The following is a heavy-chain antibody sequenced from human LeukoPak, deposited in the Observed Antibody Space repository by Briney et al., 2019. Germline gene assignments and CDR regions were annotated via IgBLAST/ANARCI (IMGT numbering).Heavy chain of an antibody. CDR3: AIRGPYDYVWGSYRRGGFDY. CDR2: INHSGST. D-gene: IGHD3-16*02. Sequence: PSETLSLTCTVSGGSISGYYWSWIRQPPGKGLEWIGEINHSGSTNYNPSLKSRVTISVDTSKNQFSLKLSSVTAADTAVYYCAIRGPYDYVWGSYRRGGFDYWGQGTLVTVSS. J-gene: IGHJ4*02. V-gene: IGHV4-34*01. CDR1: GGSISGYY.